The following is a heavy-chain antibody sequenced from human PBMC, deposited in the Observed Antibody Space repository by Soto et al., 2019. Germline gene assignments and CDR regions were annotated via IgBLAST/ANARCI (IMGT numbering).Heavy chain of an antibody. CDR1: GYTFTGYA. J-gene: IGHJ4*02. Sequence: ASVKVSFKASGYTFTGYAMRWVRQAPGQRLEWMGWINAGNGNTKYSQKFQGRVTITRDTSASTAYMELSSLRSEDTAVYYCARAVAVAADFDYWGQGTLVTVSS. D-gene: IGHD6-19*01. CDR3: ARAVAVAADFDY. V-gene: IGHV1-3*01. CDR2: INAGNGNT.